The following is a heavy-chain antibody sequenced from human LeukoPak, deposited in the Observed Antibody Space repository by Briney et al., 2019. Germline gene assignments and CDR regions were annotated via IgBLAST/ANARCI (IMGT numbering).Heavy chain of an antibody. V-gene: IGHV5-51*01. CDR1: GYSFTSYW. CDR3: ARRGSSSWYYMDV. Sequence: GESLKISCKASGYSFTSYWIGWVRQMPGKGLEWMGIVYPGDSDARYSPSFQGQVTISADKSITTAYLQWSSLKASDTAIYYCARRGSSSWYYMDVWGKGTTVTVSS. D-gene: IGHD6-13*01. CDR2: VYPGDSDA. J-gene: IGHJ6*03.